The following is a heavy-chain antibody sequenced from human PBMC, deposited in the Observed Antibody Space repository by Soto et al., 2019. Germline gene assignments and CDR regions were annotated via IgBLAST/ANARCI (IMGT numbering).Heavy chain of an antibody. Sequence: QVQLQESGPGLVRPSETLSLTCSVSGESIGSGGHYWNWIRQRPEKGLEWIGYIYYSGSTHYNPSLRSRLTISLDTSKNQFFLRLVSVTAADTALYYCERDQALSPTGWGYWGQGIQVTVSS. CDR3: ERDQALSPTGWGY. V-gene: IGHV4-31*03. D-gene: IGHD7-27*01. J-gene: IGHJ4*02. CDR1: GESIGSGGHY. CDR2: IYYSGST.